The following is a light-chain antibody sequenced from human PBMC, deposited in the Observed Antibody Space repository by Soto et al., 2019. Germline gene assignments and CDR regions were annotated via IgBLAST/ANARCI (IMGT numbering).Light chain of an antibody. V-gene: IGKV3-11*01. CDR3: QQRSNWPPKLT. J-gene: IGKJ4*01. CDR1: QSVSSY. CDR2: DAS. Sequence: EIVLTQSPATLSLSPGERATLSCRASQSVSSYLAWYQQKPGQAPRLLIYDASNRATGIPARFSGSGSGTDFTLTIISLEPEDFAVYYCQQRSNWPPKLTFGGGTKVEIK.